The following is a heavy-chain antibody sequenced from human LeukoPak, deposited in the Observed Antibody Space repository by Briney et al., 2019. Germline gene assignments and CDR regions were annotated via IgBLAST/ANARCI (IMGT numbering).Heavy chain of an antibody. V-gene: IGHV3-33*01. CDR3: ARFITVIDYTPYYGMDV. J-gene: IGHJ6*02. D-gene: IGHD4-11*01. CDR1: GFNFSNYG. CDR2: IWYDGSNT. Sequence: GGSLRLSCAASGFNFSNYGMHWVRQAPGKGLEWVAIIWYDGSNTYYADSVKGRFTISRDNAKNSLYLQMNSLRAEDTAVYYCARFITVIDYTPYYGMDVWGQGTTVTVSS.